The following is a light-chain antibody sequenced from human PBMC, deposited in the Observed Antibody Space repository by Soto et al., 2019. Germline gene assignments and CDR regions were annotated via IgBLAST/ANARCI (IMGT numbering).Light chain of an antibody. Sequence: DVQMTQSPSSLSASVGDSVTITCRASQSVFNHLSWFQQRPGKGPKLLIYDASSLHTGVPSRFSGRGYGTDFTLTISTVQPEDSGIYYCQQSSSTPLTFGGGTRVELK. CDR1: QSVFNH. V-gene: IGKV1-39*01. J-gene: IGKJ4*01. CDR3: QQSSSTPLT. CDR2: DAS.